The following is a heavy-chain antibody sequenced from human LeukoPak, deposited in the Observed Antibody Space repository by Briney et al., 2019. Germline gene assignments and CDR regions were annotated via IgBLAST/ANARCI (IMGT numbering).Heavy chain of an antibody. J-gene: IGHJ2*01. CDR1: GGSISSSSYY. V-gene: IGHV4-39*01. D-gene: IGHD2-15*01. CDR3: ASLYKDCSGGSCLSSYWYFDL. CDR2: IYYSGST. Sequence: SETLSLTCTVSGGSISSSSYYWGWIRQPPGKGLEWIGSIYYSGSTYYNPSLKSRVTISVDTSKNQFSLKLSSVTAADTAVYYCASLYKDCSGGSCLSSYWYFDLWGRGTLVTVSS.